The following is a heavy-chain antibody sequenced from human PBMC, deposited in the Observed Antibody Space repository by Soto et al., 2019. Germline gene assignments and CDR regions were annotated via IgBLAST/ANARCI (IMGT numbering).Heavy chain of an antibody. CDR1: GGTFSSYT. V-gene: IGHV1-69*04. J-gene: IGHJ4*02. D-gene: IGHD2-21*02. CDR3: ARDVVVTEAYYFDP. CDR2: IIPILGIA. Sequence: ASLKVSGKASGGTFSSYTICWGRRDPGQGLEWMGRIIPILGIATSAQKFQGRVTITAVKSTSTAYMELSSLRSEDTAVYYCARDVVVTEAYYFDPWGQGTLVTVSS.